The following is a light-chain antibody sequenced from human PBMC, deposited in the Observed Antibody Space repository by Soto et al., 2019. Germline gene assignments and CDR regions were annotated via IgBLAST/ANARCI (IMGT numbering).Light chain of an antibody. Sequence: DIVMTQYPDSLAVSLGERATINCKSSQSLLYRSNNKNYLAWYQQKPGQPPKLLIYWASTRESGVPDRFSGSRSGTDFTLTISSLQAEDVAVYYCQQYYASLQTFGPGTKVDIK. CDR3: QQYYASLQT. V-gene: IGKV4-1*01. J-gene: IGKJ3*01. CDR2: WAS. CDR1: QSLLYRSNNKNY.